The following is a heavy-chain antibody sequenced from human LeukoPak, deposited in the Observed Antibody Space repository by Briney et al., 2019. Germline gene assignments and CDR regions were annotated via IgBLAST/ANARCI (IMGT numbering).Heavy chain of an antibody. V-gene: IGHV4-34*01. J-gene: IGHJ4*02. D-gene: IGHD3-22*01. CDR1: GGSFSGYY. Sequence: MPSETLSLTCAVYGGSFSGYYWSWIRQPPGKGLEWIGEINHSGSTNYNPSLKSRVTISVDTSKNQFSLKLSSVTAADTAVYYCARGRTMTFLTDWGQGTLVTVSS. CDR2: INHSGST. CDR3: ARGRTMTFLTD.